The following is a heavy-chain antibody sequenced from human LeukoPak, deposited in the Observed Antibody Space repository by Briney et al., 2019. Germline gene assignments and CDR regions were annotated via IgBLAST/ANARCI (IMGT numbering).Heavy chain of an antibody. V-gene: IGHV3-9*01. CDR2: ISWDSSSV. CDR1: GFTFRDYA. D-gene: IGHD1-26*01. CDR3: ARDGELGSPADAFDI. J-gene: IGHJ3*02. Sequence: PGGSLRLSCAASGFTFRDYAMYWVRQAPGKGLEWVSGISWDSSSVAYADSVKGRFTISRDNAKNSLYLQMNSLRAEDTAVYYCARDGELGSPADAFDIWGQGTMVTVSS.